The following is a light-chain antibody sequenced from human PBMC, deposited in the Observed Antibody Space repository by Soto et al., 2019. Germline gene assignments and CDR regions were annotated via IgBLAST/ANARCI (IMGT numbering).Light chain of an antibody. J-gene: IGLJ3*02. CDR1: SSDVGGYNY. V-gene: IGLV2-11*01. CDR2: DVG. CDR3: CSYASSGIYWV. Sequence: QSALTQPRSVSGSPGQSVTISCTGTSSDVGGYNYVSWYQQHPGKAPKLMIYDVGKRPSGVPDRFSGSKSDNTASLTISGLQAEDEADYYCCSYASSGIYWVFGEGTKLTVL.